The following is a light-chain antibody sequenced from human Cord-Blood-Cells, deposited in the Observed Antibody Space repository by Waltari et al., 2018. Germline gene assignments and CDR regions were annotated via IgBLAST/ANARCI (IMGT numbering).Light chain of an antibody. J-gene: IGLJ2*01. CDR2: DVS. CDR1: SSDVGGYNY. V-gene: IGLV2-14*01. Sequence: QSALTQPASVSGSPGQSITISCTGTSSDVGGYNYVSWYQQHPGKAPKLMSYDVSNRPSGVSNRFSGSKSGNTASLTISGLQAEDEADYYCSSYTISSTYVVFGGGTKLTVL. CDR3: SSYTISSTYVV.